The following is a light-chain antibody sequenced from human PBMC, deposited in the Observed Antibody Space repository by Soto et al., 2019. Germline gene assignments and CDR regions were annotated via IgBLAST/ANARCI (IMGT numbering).Light chain of an antibody. V-gene: IGKV3-20*01. CDR1: QSVLSSF. Sequence: EIVLTQSPGTLSLSPGERATLSCRASQSVLSSFLAWYQQKPGQAPRLLIYGASSRATGIPDRFSGTGLGTDFTLTISRRERGDFAVYYCQQYDTSPPTWTFGQGTKVEIK. CDR3: QQYDTSPPTWT. J-gene: IGKJ1*01. CDR2: GAS.